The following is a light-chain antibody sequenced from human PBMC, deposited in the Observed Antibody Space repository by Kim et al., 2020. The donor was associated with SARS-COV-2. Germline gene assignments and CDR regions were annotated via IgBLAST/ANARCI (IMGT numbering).Light chain of an antibody. Sequence: SVTISCTGTRSDIGNYNLVSWYQQRPGKAPKLLIFEVSKRPSGVSNRFSGSKSGDTASLTISGLQAEDESDYYCCSYAGSRSFVVFGGGTQLTVL. CDR3: CSYAGSRSFVV. J-gene: IGLJ2*01. V-gene: IGLV2-23*02. CDR1: RSDIGNYNL. CDR2: EVS.